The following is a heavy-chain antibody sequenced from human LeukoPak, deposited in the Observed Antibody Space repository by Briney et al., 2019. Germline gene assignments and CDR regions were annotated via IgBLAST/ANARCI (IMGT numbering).Heavy chain of an antibody. J-gene: IGHJ4*02. CDR1: GASISSSNW. V-gene: IGHV4-4*02. CDR3: ARDSGYSSGWRYFDY. CDR2: IYHAGST. Sequence: PSGTLSLTCTVSGASISSSNWWTWVRQPPGEALEWIGEIYHAGSTKYNPSLKSRLTISVDTSKNQFSLKLSSVTAADTAVYYCARDSGYSSGWRYFDYWGQGTLVTVSS. D-gene: IGHD6-19*01.